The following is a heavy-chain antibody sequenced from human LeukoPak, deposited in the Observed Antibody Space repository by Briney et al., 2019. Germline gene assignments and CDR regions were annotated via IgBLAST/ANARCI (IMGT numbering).Heavy chain of an antibody. CDR3: ARGTDSSSWYYFDY. V-gene: IGHV1-69*01. CDR1: GGTFSSYA. D-gene: IGHD6-13*01. J-gene: IGHJ4*01. Sequence: SVKVSCKASGGTFSSYAISWVRQAPGQGLEWMGGIIPIFGTANYAQKFQGRVTITADESTSTAYMELSSLRSEDTAVYYCARGTDSSSWYYFDYGGQEPWSPSPQ. CDR2: IIPIFGTA.